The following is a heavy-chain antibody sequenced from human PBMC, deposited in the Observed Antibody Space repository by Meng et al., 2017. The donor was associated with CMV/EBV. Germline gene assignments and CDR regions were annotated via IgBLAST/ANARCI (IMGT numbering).Heavy chain of an antibody. D-gene: IGHD5-18*01. Sequence: ASVKVSCKASGYTFTSYDINWVRQATGQGLEWMGWMNPNSGNTGYAQKFQGRVTITRNTSISTAYMELSSLRSEDTAVYYCARPGGRGYSYGYSENWYFDLWGRGTLVTVSS. CDR2: MNPNSGNT. CDR1: GYTFTSYD. V-gene: IGHV1-8*03. J-gene: IGHJ2*01. CDR3: ARPGGRGYSYGYSENWYFDL.